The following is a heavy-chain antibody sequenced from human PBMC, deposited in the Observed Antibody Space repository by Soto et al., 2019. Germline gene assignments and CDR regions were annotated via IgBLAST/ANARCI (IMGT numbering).Heavy chain of an antibody. V-gene: IGHV4-38-2*02. Sequence: ETLSLTCAVSGYSISSGYYWGWIRQPPGKGLEWIGSIYHSGSTYYNPSLKSRVTISVDTSKNQFSLELSSVTAADTAVYYCARDEDTAMVTGDWFDPWGQGTLVTVSS. CDR1: GYSISSGYY. J-gene: IGHJ5*02. CDR3: ARDEDTAMVTGDWFDP. D-gene: IGHD5-18*01. CDR2: IYHSGST.